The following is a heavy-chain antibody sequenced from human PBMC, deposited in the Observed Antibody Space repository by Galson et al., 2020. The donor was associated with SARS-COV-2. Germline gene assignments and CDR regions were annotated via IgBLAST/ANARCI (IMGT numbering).Heavy chain of an antibody. V-gene: IGHV3-21*01. D-gene: IGHD2-15*01. CDR1: GFTFSSYS. CDR2: ISRSSSSI. J-gene: IGHJ4*02. CDR3: ARYGGDCSGVSCSFGGPPFDY. Sequence: NSGGSLRLSCAVSGFTFSSYSMNWVRQAPGKGLEWVSSISRSSSSISYAASVKGRFTISRDNAKNSMYLQMNSLRVEDTAVYYCARYGGDCSGVSCSFGGPPFDYWGQGTLVTVSS.